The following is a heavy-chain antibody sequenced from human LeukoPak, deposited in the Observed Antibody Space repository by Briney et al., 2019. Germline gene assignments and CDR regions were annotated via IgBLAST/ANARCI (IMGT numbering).Heavy chain of an antibody. D-gene: IGHD4-17*01. V-gene: IGHV4-61*02. J-gene: IGHJ3*02. Sequence: SQTLSLTCTVSRGSISSGSYYWSWIRQPAGKGLEWIGRMYPSGSTKYNPSLKSRVTISVDTSKNQFSLKLSSVTAADTAVYYCARDIGRLRAPGAFDIWGQGTMVTVSS. CDR3: ARDIGRLRAPGAFDI. CDR1: RGSISSGSYY. CDR2: MYPSGST.